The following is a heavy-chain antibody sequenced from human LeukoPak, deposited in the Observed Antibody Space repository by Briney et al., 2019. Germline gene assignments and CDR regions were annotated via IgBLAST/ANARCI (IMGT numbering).Heavy chain of an antibody. CDR1: GFTFSSYW. D-gene: IGHD6-13*01. J-gene: IGHJ5*02. CDR3: ARDAIAAVANNWFDP. V-gene: IGHV3-7*01. CDR2: IKQDGSKK. Sequence: GVSLRLSCAASGFTFSSYWMSWVRQAPGKGLEWVANIKQDGSKKYYVDSVKGRFTISRDNAKNSLYLQMNSLRAEDTAVYYCARDAIAAVANNWFDPWGQGTLVTVSS.